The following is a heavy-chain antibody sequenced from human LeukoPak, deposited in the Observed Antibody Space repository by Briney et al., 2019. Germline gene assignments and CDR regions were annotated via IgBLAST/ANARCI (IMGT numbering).Heavy chain of an antibody. CDR2: ISAYNGNT. CDR1: GYTFTSYG. J-gene: IGHJ5*02. CDR3: ARVDLGANARGPWFDP. V-gene: IGHV1-18*01. D-gene: IGHD1-26*01. Sequence: ASVKGSFKASGYTFTSYGIRWVRQAPGQGLEWMGWISAYNGNTNYAQKLQGRVTMTTDTSTSTAYMELRSLRSDDTAVYYCARVDLGANARGPWFDPWGQGTLVTVSS.